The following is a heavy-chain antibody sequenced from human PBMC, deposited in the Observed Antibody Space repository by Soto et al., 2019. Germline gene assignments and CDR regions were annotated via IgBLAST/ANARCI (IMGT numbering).Heavy chain of an antibody. V-gene: IGHV3-48*02. D-gene: IGHD6-19*01. J-gene: IGHJ4*02. CDR1: GFSLANYP. Sequence: GGSLRLSCVASGFSLANYPMNWVRQTPGRGLEWISYSSPRGDTIYYADSVEGRFTISRDNARNSLSLHMSSLRDEDSALYYCAKGPHTNVGWPYYFESWGQGVPVTVSS. CDR3: AKGPHTNVGWPYYFES. CDR2: SSPRGDTI.